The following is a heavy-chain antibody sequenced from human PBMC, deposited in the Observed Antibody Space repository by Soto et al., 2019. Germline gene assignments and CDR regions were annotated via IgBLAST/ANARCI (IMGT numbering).Heavy chain of an antibody. D-gene: IGHD3-3*01. V-gene: IGHV1-69*06. CDR1: RGTFSSYA. CDR2: IIPIFGTA. CDR3: ARDPRITIFGVIPSQGWFDP. Sequence: GXSVKVSCNATRGTFSSYAIRWVRQAPVQGLEWMGGIIPIFGTANYSQKFQGRVTITADKSTSTAYMELSSLRSEDTAVYYCARDPRITIFGVIPSQGWFDPWGQGTLVTVSS. J-gene: IGHJ5*02.